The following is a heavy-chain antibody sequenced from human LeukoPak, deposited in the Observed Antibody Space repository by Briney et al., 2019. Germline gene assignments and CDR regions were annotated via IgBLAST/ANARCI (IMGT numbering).Heavy chain of an antibody. J-gene: IGHJ4*02. CDR2: IYYSGST. CDR3: ARGNSGYSGYDLDY. D-gene: IGHD5-12*01. Sequence: SETLSLTCTVSGGSISSSSYYWGWIRQPPGKGLEWIGSIYYSGSTYYNPSLKSRVTIPVDTSKNQFSLKLSSVTAADTAVYYCARGNSGYSGYDLDYWGQRTLVTVSS. CDR1: GGSISSSSYY. V-gene: IGHV4-39*07.